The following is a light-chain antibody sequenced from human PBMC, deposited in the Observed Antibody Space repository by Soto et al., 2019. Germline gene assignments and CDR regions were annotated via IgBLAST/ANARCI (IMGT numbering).Light chain of an antibody. CDR2: EHN. V-gene: IGLV6-57*03. J-gene: IGLJ2*01. CDR3: QSYDSGFVL. CDR1: SSGIASNY. Sequence: NFMLTQPHSVSESPGETVTISCTRTSSGIASNYVQWYQQRPGSAPTILIYEHNQRPSGVPDRFSGSTDGSSTSASLTVSGLQTEDESDYCCQSYDSGFVLFGGGTKVTVL.